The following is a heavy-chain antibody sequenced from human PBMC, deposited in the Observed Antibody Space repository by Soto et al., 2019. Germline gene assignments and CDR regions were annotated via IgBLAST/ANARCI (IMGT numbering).Heavy chain of an antibody. CDR3: ARDRVESGYPEYFQH. D-gene: IGHD3-22*01. J-gene: IGHJ1*01. V-gene: IGHV3-53*01. Sequence: EVQLVESGGGLIQPGGSQRLSCAASGSTAITNTMTGVRQPQGMGREWVSVINSGGSTYYADSVKGRFTISRDNSKNTLYLQMNSLRAEDTAVYYCARDRVESGYPEYFQHWGQGTLVTVSS. CDR1: GSTAITNT. CDR2: INSGGST.